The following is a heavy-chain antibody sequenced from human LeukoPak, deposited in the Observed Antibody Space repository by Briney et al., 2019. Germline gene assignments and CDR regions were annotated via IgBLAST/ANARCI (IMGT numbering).Heavy chain of an antibody. Sequence: PSETLSLTCTVSGGSISSYYWSWIRQPPGKGLEWIGYIYYSGSTNYNPSLKSRVTISVDTSKNQFSLKLSSVTAADTAVYYCARTCDFWSGPRFDYWGQGTLVTVSS. CDR2: IYYSGST. J-gene: IGHJ4*02. V-gene: IGHV4-59*01. D-gene: IGHD3-3*01. CDR1: GGSISSYY. CDR3: ARTCDFWSGPRFDY.